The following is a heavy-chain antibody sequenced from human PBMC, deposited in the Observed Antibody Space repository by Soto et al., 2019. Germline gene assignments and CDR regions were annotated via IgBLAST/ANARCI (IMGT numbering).Heavy chain of an antibody. J-gene: IGHJ4*02. D-gene: IGHD3-22*01. V-gene: IGHV1-18*01. CDR2: ISAYNGNT. Sequence: ASVKVSCKASGYTFTSYGISWVRQAPGQGLEWMGWISAYNGNTNYAQKLQGRVTMTTDTSTSTAYMELRSLRSDDTAVYYCANLPLNVRLHRSGYYGWGQGTLVTVSS. CDR3: ANLPLNVRLHRSGYYG. CDR1: GYTFTSYG.